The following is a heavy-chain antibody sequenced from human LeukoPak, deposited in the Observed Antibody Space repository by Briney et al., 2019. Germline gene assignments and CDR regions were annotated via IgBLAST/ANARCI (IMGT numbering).Heavy chain of an antibody. CDR3: ARSYQGLDY. CDR2: IETDWKSA. J-gene: IGHJ4*02. CDR1: GLTLNSYR. V-gene: IGHV3-74*01. Sequence: GGSARLSRAVSGLTLNSYRIHWVRQAPGKGRVWVSAIETDWKSATYADSVKGRFTISRDNAKNTLYLKMIRLRAEAISYYFCARSYQGLDYWGRGTLVTVSS. D-gene: IGHD3-16*02.